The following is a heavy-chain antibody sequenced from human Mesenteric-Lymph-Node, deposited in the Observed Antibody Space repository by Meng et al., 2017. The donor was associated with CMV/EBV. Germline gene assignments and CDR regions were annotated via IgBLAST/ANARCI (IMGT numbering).Heavy chain of an antibody. D-gene: IGHD1-1*01. CDR3: ASVHRGDYFDY. CDR2: IQQHGSDK. J-gene: IGHJ4*02. V-gene: IGHV3-7*01. Sequence: GESLKISWAASGFTFSSYWMTWVRQAPGKGLEWVANIQQHGSDKYYADSVKGRFTISRDNAKNSMYLEMNSLRAEDTAVYYCASVHRGDYFDYWGQGTLVTVSS. CDR1: GFTFSSYW.